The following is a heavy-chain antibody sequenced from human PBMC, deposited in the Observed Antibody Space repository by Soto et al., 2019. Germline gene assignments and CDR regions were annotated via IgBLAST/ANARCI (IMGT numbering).Heavy chain of an antibody. D-gene: IGHD6-13*01. V-gene: IGHV4-31*02. J-gene: IGHJ5*02. CDR2: IYYSGST. Sequence: DLEWIGYIYYSGSTYYNPSLKSRVTISVDTSKNQFSLKLSSVTAADTAVYYCARSYSSSWSNWFDPWGQGTLVTVSS. CDR3: ARSYSSSWSNWFDP.